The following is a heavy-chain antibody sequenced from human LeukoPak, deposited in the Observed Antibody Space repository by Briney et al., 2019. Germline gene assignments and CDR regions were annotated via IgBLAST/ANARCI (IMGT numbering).Heavy chain of an antibody. CDR2: ISYDGSNK. V-gene: IGHV3-30-3*01. CDR3: ARDPLRTIFGVVTEHGGFDY. J-gene: IGHJ4*02. D-gene: IGHD3-3*01. CDR1: GFTFSSYA. Sequence: GGSLRLSCAASGFTFSSYAMHWVRQAPGKGLEWVAVISYDGSNKYYADSVKGRFTISRDSSKNTLYLQMNSLRAEDTAVYYCARDPLRTIFGVVTEHGGFDYWGQGTLVTVSS.